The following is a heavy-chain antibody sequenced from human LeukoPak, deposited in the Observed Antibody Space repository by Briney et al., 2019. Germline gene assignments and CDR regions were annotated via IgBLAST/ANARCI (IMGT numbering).Heavy chain of an antibody. J-gene: IGHJ4*01. CDR1: GFTFSDYY. CDR3: AKGSYYYDTSGYFDS. Sequence: GGSLRLSCAASGFTFSDYYMTWIRQAPGKGLEWVSYISSSGDTMYYTDSVKDRFTISRDNSKNTVYLQMHSLRADDTAVYYCAKGSYYYDTSGYFDSWGHGALVTVSS. D-gene: IGHD3-22*01. CDR2: ISSSGDTM. V-gene: IGHV3-11*01.